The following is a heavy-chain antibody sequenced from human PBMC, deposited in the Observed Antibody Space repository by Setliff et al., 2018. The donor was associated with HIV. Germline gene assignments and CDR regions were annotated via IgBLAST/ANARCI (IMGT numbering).Heavy chain of an antibody. CDR1: GYTFTDYY. V-gene: IGHV1-2*02. CDR2: IYPNTGGT. J-gene: IGHJ4*02. Sequence: ASVKVSCKASGYTFTDYYIHWVRQAPGQGLEWMGWIYPNTGGTNYAQKFQGRVTMTRDTSISTAYMELNSLRTDDTAVYFCARDFSTYYSIDSWGQGTLVTVSS. CDR3: ARDFSTYYSIDS. D-gene: IGHD3-22*01.